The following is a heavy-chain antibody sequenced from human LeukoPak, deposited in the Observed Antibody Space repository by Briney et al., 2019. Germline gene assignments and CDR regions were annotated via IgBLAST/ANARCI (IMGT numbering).Heavy chain of an antibody. CDR2: ISSSSSYT. J-gene: IGHJ6*02. CDR1: GFTFSDYY. CDR3: ARRYCSSTSCYPYGMDV. D-gene: IGHD2-2*01. Sequence: GGSLRLSCAASGFTFSDYYMSWIRQAPGKGLEWVSYISSSSSYTNCADSVKGRFTISRDNAKSSLYLQMNSLRAEDTAVYYCARRYCSSTSCYPYGMDVWGQGTTVTVSS. V-gene: IGHV3-11*03.